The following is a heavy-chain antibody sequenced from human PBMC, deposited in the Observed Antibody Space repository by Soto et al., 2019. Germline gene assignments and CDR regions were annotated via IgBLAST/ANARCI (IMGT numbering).Heavy chain of an antibody. CDR1: GYTFTSYG. D-gene: IGHD6-19*01. Sequence: GASVKVSCKASGYTFTSYGISWVRQAPGQGLEWMGWISANNGSTNYAQKLQGRVTMTRDTSTSTAYMELSRLRSDDTAVYYCARDGSTVAADAFDIWGQGTMVTVSS. CDR2: ISANNGST. CDR3: ARDGSTVAADAFDI. J-gene: IGHJ3*02. V-gene: IGHV1-18*01.